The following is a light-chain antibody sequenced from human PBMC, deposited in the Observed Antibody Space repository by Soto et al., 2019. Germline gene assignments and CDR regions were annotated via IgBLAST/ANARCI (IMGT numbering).Light chain of an antibody. CDR3: SSYTSNSSV. CDR2: NVF. CDR1: SSDVGGYNF. Sequence: QSALTQPASVSGSPGQSITISCTGTSSDVGGYNFVSWYQQHPGKAPKLIIYNVFNRPSRVSNRFSGPKSGNTASLTISGLQAEDDADYYCSSYTSNSSVFGTGTKVTVL. J-gene: IGLJ1*01. V-gene: IGLV2-14*01.